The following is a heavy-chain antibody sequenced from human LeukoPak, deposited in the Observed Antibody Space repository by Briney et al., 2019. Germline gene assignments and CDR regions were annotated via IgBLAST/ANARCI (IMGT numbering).Heavy chain of an antibody. Sequence: SETLSLTCTVSGGSISSYYWSWIRQPPGKGLEWIGYIYTSGGTNYNPSLKGRVTMSVDASKNQFSLKLSSVTAADTAVYYCARHGEGLVGAHMDVWGKGTTVTVSS. J-gene: IGHJ6*03. V-gene: IGHV4-4*09. CDR2: IYTSGGT. D-gene: IGHD1-26*01. CDR1: GGSISSYY. CDR3: ARHGEGLVGAHMDV.